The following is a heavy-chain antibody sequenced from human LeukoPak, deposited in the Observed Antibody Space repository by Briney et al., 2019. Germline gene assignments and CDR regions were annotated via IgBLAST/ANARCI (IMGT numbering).Heavy chain of an antibody. CDR1: GFTFSSYE. Sequence: GGSLRLSCAASGFTFSSYEMNWVRQAPGKGLEWVSYISSSGSTIYYADSVKGRFTISRDNAKNSLYLQMNSLRAEDTAVYYCARGGYDFWSGNPLGYWGQGTLVTVSS. D-gene: IGHD3-3*01. V-gene: IGHV3-48*03. CDR3: ARGGYDFWSGNPLGY. J-gene: IGHJ4*02. CDR2: ISSSGSTI.